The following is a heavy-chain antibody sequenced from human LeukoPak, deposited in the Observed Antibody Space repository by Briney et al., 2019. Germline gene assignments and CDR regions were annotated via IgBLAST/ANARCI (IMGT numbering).Heavy chain of an antibody. Sequence: GGSLRLSCAASGFTFSSYSMNWVRQAPGKGLEWVSAISGSGGSTYYADSVKGRFTISRDNSKNTLYLQMNSLRAEDTAVYYCASREGAYGDYGLYFDYWGQGTLVTVSS. CDR1: GFTFSSYS. J-gene: IGHJ4*02. CDR3: ASREGAYGDYGLYFDY. V-gene: IGHV3-23*01. CDR2: ISGSGGST. D-gene: IGHD4-17*01.